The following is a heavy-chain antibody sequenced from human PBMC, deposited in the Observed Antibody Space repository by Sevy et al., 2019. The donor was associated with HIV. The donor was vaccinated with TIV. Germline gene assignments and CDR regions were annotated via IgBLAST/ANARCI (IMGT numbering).Heavy chain of an antibody. D-gene: IGHD2-8*01. CDR3: ARFLSMSYYHYYAMDV. Sequence: ASVKVSCRASGYTFTDYAINWVRHATGQGLEWMGRMSAKSRNTGYVQKFQGRVTMTRDTSISTAYMELSSLRPEDTAVYYCARFLSMSYYHYYAMDVWGQGTTVTVSS. CDR2: MSAKSRNT. J-gene: IGHJ6*02. V-gene: IGHV1-8*02. CDR1: GYTFTDYA.